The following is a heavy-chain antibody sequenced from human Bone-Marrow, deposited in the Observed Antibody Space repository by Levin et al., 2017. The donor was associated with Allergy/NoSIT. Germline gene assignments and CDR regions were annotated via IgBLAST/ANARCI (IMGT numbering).Heavy chain of an antibody. D-gene: IGHD3-9*01. CDR2: ISYDGSNK. J-gene: IGHJ4*02. CDR1: GFTFSSYA. Sequence: TGGSLRLSCAASGFTFSSYAMHWVRQAPGKGLEWVAVISYDGSNKYYADSVKGRFTISRDNSKNTLYLQMNSLRAEDTAVYYCARTPSLWGRYFDWYTLDYWGQGTLVTVSS. CDR3: ARTPSLWGRYFDWYTLDY. V-gene: IGHV3-30-3*01.